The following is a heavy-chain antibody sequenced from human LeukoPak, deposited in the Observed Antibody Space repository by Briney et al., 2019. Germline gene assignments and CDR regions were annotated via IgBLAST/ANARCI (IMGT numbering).Heavy chain of an antibody. J-gene: IGHJ4*02. V-gene: IGHV1-46*01. CDR1: GYTFTSNY. CDR3: ARNQEGFDY. Sequence: ASVKVSCKASGYTFTSNYIHWVRQAPGQGLEWMGMIYSRDGSTSYAQKFQGRVTVTRDTSTSTVHMELSGLRSEDTAVYYCARNQEGFDYWGQGTLVTVSS. CDR2: IYSRDGST.